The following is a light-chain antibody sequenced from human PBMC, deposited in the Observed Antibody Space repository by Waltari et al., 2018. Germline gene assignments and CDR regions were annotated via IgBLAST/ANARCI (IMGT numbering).Light chain of an antibody. V-gene: IGKV1-5*03. Sequence: DIQMTQSPSTLSASVGDRVTITCRASQSISNYLAWYQQKPGKAPNLLIYKASILKSGVSSRFSGSGSGTQFTLTISSLQPGDCATYFCQQYNTYSSFGQGTKLEIK. CDR1: QSISNY. J-gene: IGKJ2*01. CDR2: KAS. CDR3: QQYNTYSS.